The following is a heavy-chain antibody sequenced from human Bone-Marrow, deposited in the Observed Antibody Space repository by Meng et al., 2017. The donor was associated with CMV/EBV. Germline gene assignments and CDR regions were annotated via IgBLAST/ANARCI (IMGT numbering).Heavy chain of an antibody. V-gene: IGHV1-69*01. CDR3: AGRQNHYDSSGYLTGEYFQH. J-gene: IGHJ1*01. CDR2: IIPIFGTA. Sequence: SYAISWVRQAPGQGLEWMGGIIPIFGTANYAQKFQGRVTITADESTSTAYMELSSLRSEDTAVYYCAGRQNHYDSSGYLTGEYFQHWGQGTLVTVSS. D-gene: IGHD3-22*01. CDR1: SYA.